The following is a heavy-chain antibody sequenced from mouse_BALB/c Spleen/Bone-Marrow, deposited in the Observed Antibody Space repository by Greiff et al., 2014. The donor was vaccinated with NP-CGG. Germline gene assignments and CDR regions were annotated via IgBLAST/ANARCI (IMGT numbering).Heavy chain of an antibody. CDR1: GYTFTSSR. J-gene: IGHJ3*01. V-gene: IGHV1S130*01. CDR3: ATGFAY. CDR2: IHPNSGNT. Sequence: QVHVKQSGSVLVRPGASVKLSCKASGYTFTSSRMHWAKQRPGQGLEWIGEIHPNSGNTNYNEKFKGKATLTVDTSSSTAYVDLSSLTSEDSAVYYCATGFAYWGQGTLVTVSA.